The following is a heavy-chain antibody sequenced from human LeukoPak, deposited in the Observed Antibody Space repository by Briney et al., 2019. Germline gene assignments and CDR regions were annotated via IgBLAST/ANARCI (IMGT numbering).Heavy chain of an antibody. V-gene: IGHV3-74*01. CDR1: GFTFSSYG. J-gene: IGHJ3*02. CDR3: VMYTWGNVPDI. Sequence: GGSLRLSRAASGFTFSSYGMSWVRQAPGKGLVWVARMNSDGSDTAHADSVKGRFTISRDNAKNTLYLQVNSLRAEDTAVYFCVMYTWGNVPDIWGQGTLVTVSS. D-gene: IGHD1-20*01. CDR2: MNSDGSDT.